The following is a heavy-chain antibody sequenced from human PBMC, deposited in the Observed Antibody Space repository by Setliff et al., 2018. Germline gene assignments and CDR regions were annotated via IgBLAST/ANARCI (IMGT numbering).Heavy chain of an antibody. CDR3: ARKGISALSGAFDM. V-gene: IGHV4-4*07. D-gene: IGHD1-26*01. CDR2: IYTSGST. J-gene: IGHJ3*02. CDR1: GYSISSGYY. Sequence: KTSETLSLTCTVSGYSISSGYYWSWIRQPAGKGLEWIGRIYTSGSTNYNPSLKSRVTMSVDTSKNQFSLKLSSVTAADTAVYYCARKGISALSGAFDMWGQGTMVTVSS.